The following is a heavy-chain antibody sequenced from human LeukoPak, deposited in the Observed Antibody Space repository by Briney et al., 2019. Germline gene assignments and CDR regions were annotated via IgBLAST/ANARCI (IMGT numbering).Heavy chain of an antibody. CDR1: GYIFTGYY. J-gene: IGHJ3*02. CDR3: ARDLGGGGITGTYFDAFDI. V-gene: IGHV1-2*06. CDR2: INPHSGGT. D-gene: IGHD1-20*01. Sequence: ASVKVSCKASGYIFTGYYMHWVRQAPGQGVEWMGRINPHSGGTKYAQKFQGRVTMTRDTSISTAYMELSRLRSDDTAVYYCARDLGGGGITGTYFDAFDIWGQGTMVTVSS.